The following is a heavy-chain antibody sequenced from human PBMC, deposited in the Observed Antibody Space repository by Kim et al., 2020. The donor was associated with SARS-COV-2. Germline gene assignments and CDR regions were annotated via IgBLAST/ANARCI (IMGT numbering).Heavy chain of an antibody. CDR1: GFTFGDYA. CDR3: ATYSSSCYPYYFDI. CDR2: ISWNSGSI. J-gene: IGHJ3*02. V-gene: IGHV3-9*01. D-gene: IGHD6-13*01. Sequence: GGSLRLSCAASGFTFGDYAMHWVRQAPGKGLEWVSGISWNSGSIGYADSVKGRFTISRDNAKNSLYLQMNSLRAEDTALYYCATYSSSCYPYYFDIWGQGTMVTVSS.